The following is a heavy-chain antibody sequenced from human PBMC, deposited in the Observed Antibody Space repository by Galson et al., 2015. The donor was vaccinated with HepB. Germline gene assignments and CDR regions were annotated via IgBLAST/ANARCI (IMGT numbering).Heavy chain of an antibody. J-gene: IGHJ6*02. CDR2: ISYDGSNK. CDR3: ARDDGPPGATGVGYYYYGMDV. Sequence: SLRLSCAASGFTFSSYAMHWVRQAPGKGLEWVAVISYDGSNKYYADSVKGRFTISRDNSKNTLYLQMNSLRAEDTAVYYCARDDGPPGATGVGYYYYGMDVWGQGTTVTVSS. V-gene: IGHV3-30*04. D-gene: IGHD1-26*01. CDR1: GFTFSSYA.